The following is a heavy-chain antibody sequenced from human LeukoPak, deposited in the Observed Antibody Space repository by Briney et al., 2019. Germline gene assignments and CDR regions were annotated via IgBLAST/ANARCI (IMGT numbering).Heavy chain of an antibody. V-gene: IGHV3-43D*04. CDR1: GFTFDDYA. Sequence: GGSLRLSCAASGFTFDDYAMHWVRQAPGKGLEWVSLISWDGGSTYYAASVKGRFTISRDNSKNSLYLQMNSLRAEDTALYHCAKTPQPYYDILTGASDYGMDVWGKGTTVTVSS. CDR3: AKTPQPYYDILTGASDYGMDV. CDR2: ISWDGGST. D-gene: IGHD3-9*01. J-gene: IGHJ6*04.